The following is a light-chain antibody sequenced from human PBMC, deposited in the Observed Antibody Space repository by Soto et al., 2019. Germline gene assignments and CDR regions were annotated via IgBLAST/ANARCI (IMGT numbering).Light chain of an antibody. V-gene: IGKV1-39*01. CDR1: QSISSY. CDR2: AAS. J-gene: IGKJ5*01. CDR3: QQSNSTPLT. Sequence: DIQMTQSPSSLSASVGDRVTITCRASQSISSYLNWYQQKPGKAPKLLIYAASSLQSGVPSRFSGSGSGTDFTLTISSLQPDDFATYYCQQSNSTPLTFGQGTRLEIK.